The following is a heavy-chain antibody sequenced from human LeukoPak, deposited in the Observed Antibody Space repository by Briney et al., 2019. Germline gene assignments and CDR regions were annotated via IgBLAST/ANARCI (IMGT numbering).Heavy chain of an antibody. D-gene: IGHD5-24*01. J-gene: IGHJ4*02. CDR3: ARGVGLHPFDY. CDR2: IIPIFGTA. Sequence: GASVKVSCKASGGTFSSYAISWVRQATGQGLEWMGGIIPIFGTANYAQKFQGRVTITADESTSTAYMELSSLRSEDTAVYYCARGVGLHPFDYWGQGTLVTVSS. CDR1: GGTFSSYA. V-gene: IGHV1-69*13.